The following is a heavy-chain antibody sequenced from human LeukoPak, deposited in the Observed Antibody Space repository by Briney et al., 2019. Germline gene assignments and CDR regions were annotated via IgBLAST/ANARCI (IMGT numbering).Heavy chain of an antibody. J-gene: IGHJ6*02. CDR3: AREVVARNYCYYGMDV. V-gene: IGHV3-33*01. CDR2: IWYDGSNK. Sequence: GGSLRLSCAASGFSFSNYGMHWVRQPPGKGLEWVAVIWYDGSNKYHADSVKGRFTISRDNSKNTLYLQMNSLRAEDTAVYYCAREVVARNYCYYGMDVWGQGTTVTVSS. D-gene: IGHD5-12*01. CDR1: GFSFSNYG.